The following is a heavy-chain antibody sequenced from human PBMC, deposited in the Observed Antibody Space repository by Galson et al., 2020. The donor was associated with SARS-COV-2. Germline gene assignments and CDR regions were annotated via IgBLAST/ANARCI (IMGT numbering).Heavy chain of an antibody. CDR1: GGSISSYY. D-gene: IGHD7-27*01. J-gene: IGHJ4*02. V-gene: IGHV4-59*12. CDR2: IYYSGST. Sequence: SETLSLTSTVSGGSISSYYWSWIRQPPGKGLEWIGYIYYSGSTNYNPSLKSRVTMSVDTSKNQFSLKLSSVTAADTAVYYCADNWGLYYWGQGTLVTVSS. CDR3: ADNWGLYY.